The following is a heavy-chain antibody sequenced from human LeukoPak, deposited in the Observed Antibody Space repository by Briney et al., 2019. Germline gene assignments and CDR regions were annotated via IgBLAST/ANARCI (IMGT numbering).Heavy chain of an antibody. CDR1: GGSFSGYY. J-gene: IGHJ4*02. CDR3: ARTNSGWYFLTTIEDRRYFDH. Sequence: SETLSLTCAVYGGSFSGYYWSWIRQPPGKGLEWIGEINHSGSTNYNPSLKSRVTISVDTSKNQFSLKLSSVTAADTAVYYCARTNSGWYFLTTIEDRRYFDHWGQGTLVTVSS. V-gene: IGHV4-34*01. CDR2: INHSGST. D-gene: IGHD6-19*01.